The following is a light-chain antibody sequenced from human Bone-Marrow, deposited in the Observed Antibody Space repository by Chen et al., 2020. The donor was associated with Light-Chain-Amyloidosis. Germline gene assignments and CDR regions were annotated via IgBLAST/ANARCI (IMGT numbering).Light chain of an antibody. CDR1: DLPTKY. Sequence: SYDLTQPPSVSVSPGQTARITCSGDDLPTKYAYWYQQKPGQAPVLGIHRDTERPSGISERFSGYSSGTTATLTISGVPEEDEADYHCQSGDSSGSYEVIFGGGTKLTV. CDR2: RDT. V-gene: IGLV3-25*03. J-gene: IGLJ2*01. CDR3: QSGDSSGSYEVI.